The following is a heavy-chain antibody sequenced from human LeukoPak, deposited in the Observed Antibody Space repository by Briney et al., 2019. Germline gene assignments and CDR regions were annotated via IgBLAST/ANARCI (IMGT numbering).Heavy chain of an antibody. V-gene: IGHV3-23*01. CDR3: AKGGSVYGDYNAFDF. CDR1: GFTFSTYA. J-gene: IGHJ4*02. CDR2: ISGSGGTT. Sequence: GGSLRLSCAASGFTFSTYAMSWVRQAPGKGLEWVSTISGSGGTTYYADSVKGRFTISRDNSKNTLYLQMNSLRAEDTAVYYCAKGGSVYGDYNAFDFWGQGTLVIVSS. D-gene: IGHD4-17*01.